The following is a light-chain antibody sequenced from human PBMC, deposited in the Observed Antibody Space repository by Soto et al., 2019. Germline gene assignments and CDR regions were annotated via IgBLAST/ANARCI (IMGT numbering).Light chain of an antibody. CDR2: GVT. CDR3: SSHAGINNVV. Sequence: QSALTQPPSASGSPGQSVTISCTGTSSDVGGYNYVSWYQQHPGKAPKLMIYGVTKRPSGVPDRFSGSKSVNTASLTVSGLQAEDEADYYCSSHAGINNVVFGGGTKLTVL. CDR1: SSDVGGYNY. J-gene: IGLJ3*02. V-gene: IGLV2-8*01.